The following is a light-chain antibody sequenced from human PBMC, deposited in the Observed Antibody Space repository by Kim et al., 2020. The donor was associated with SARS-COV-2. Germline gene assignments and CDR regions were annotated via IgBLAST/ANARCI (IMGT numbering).Light chain of an antibody. J-gene: IGLJ1*01. V-gene: IGLV2-23*02. CDR2: EVN. Sequence: QSALTQPASVSGSPGQSITISCTGSSSDVGNYNLVSWYQHHPGKAPNLVLYEVNQRPSGISGRFSGSKSGNTASLTISGLQTEDEAEYFCCSYAGRTTYVFGTGTKVTFL. CDR3: CSYAGRTTYV. CDR1: SSDVGNYNL.